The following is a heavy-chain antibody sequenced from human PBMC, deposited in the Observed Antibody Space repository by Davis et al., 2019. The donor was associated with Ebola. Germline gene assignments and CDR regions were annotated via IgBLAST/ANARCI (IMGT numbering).Heavy chain of an antibody. CDR3: ARDIYGGNGPLDY. CDR2: ISHDGGP. J-gene: IGHJ4*02. CDR1: GASFIGSY. V-gene: IGHV4-34*01. D-gene: IGHD4-23*01. Sequence: MPSETLSLTCAVDGASFIGSYWSWIRQSPGKGLEWIGDISHDGGPNYNPSLKSRITISFDTSKNQFSLKLSSVTAADTAVYYCARDIYGGNGPLDYWGQGTLVTVSS.